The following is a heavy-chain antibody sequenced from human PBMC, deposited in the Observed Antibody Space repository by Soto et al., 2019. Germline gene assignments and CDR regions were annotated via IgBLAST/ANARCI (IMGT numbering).Heavy chain of an antibody. D-gene: IGHD2-8*02. Sequence: EVQLVESGGDLVQPGGSLTLSCAASGFTFSSYEMNWVRQAPGKGLEWVSDITSTGSTRYYADSVKGRFTISRDNAKNSLYLQMNSLRAEDTAVYYCARGYCTSSACHWNFDYWGQGTLVTVSS. J-gene: IGHJ4*02. CDR1: GFTFSSYE. V-gene: IGHV3-48*03. CDR3: ARGYCTSSACHWNFDY. CDR2: ITSTGSTR.